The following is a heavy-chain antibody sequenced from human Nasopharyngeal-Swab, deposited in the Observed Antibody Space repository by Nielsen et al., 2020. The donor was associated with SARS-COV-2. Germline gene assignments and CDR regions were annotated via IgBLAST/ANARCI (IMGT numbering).Heavy chain of an antibody. CDR1: GGSISSYY. CDR2: IYYSGST. D-gene: IGHD3-3*01. Sequence: SETLSLTCTVSGGSISSYYWSWIRQPPGKGLEWIGYIYYSGSTNYNPSLKSRVTISVDTSKNQFSLKLSSVTAADTAVYYCARSPARIIITIATYYYYMDVWGKGTTVTVSS. V-gene: IGHV4-59*01. CDR3: ARSPARIIITIATYYYYMDV. J-gene: IGHJ6*03.